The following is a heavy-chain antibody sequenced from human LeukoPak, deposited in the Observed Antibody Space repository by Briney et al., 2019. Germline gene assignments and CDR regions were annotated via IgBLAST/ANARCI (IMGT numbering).Heavy chain of an antibody. V-gene: IGHV3-64*01. CDR3: ARVRVGYDFWSGPFDY. Sequence: GGSLRLSCAASGFTFSSYGMHWVRQAPGKGLEYVSAISSNGGSTYYANSVKGRFTISRDNSKNTLYLQMGSLRAEDMAVYYCARVRVGYDFWSGPFDYWGQGTLVTVSS. CDR1: GFTFSSYG. CDR2: ISSNGGST. J-gene: IGHJ4*02. D-gene: IGHD3-3*01.